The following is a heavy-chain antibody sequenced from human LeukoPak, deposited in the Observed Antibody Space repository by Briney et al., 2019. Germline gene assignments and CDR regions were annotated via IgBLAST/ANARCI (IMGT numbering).Heavy chain of an antibody. Sequence: ASVKVSCKASGYTFTSYAMHWVRQAPGQRLEWMGWINAGNGNTKYSQKFQDRVTITRDTPASTAYMKLSSLRSEDTAVYYCARALSPYDSSGYPSPIDYWGQGTLVTVSS. CDR3: ARALSPYDSSGYPSPIDY. D-gene: IGHD3-22*01. CDR2: INAGNGNT. J-gene: IGHJ4*02. CDR1: GYTFTSYA. V-gene: IGHV1-3*01.